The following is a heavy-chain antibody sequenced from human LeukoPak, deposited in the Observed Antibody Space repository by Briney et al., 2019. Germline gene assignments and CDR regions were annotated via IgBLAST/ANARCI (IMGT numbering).Heavy chain of an antibody. V-gene: IGHV3-33*01. D-gene: IGHD3-16*02. Sequence: GRSLRLSCAASGFTFSNYGMHWVRQAPGKGLEWVAVIWYDGSNKYYADSVKGRFTISRDNSKNTLYLQMNSLRAEDTAVYYCARDLSTCLDYWGQGTLVTVSS. J-gene: IGHJ4*02. CDR2: IWYDGSNK. CDR3: ARDLSTCLDY. CDR1: GFTFSNYG.